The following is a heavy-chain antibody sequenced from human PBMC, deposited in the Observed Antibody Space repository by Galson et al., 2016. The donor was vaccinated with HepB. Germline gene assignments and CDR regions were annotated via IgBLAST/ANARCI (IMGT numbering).Heavy chain of an antibody. D-gene: IGHD1-26*01. CDR2: ISGGGGXT. CDR3: AKGGMWDAFDM. V-gene: IGHV3-23*01. Sequence: SLXXXCAASTXXFRXXXMSXXXQAXXKGXXXVSXISGGGGXTXYAXXVKGRFTIPRDNSKNTLYVQXNSLRVEDTAVYYCAKGGMWDAFDMWGQGXMVTV. J-gene: IGHJ3*02. CDR1: TXXFRXXX.